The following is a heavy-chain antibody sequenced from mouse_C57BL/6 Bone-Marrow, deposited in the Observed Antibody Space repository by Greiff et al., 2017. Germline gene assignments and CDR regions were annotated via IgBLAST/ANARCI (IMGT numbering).Heavy chain of an antibody. CDR2: ISSGGDYI. D-gene: IGHD1-1*01. V-gene: IGHV5-9-1*02. CDR1: GFTFSSYA. J-gene: IGHJ3*01. Sequence: EVQLVESGAGLVKPGGSLKLSCAASGFTFSSYAMSWVRQTPEKRLEWVAYISSGGDYIYYADTVKGRFTISRDNARNTLYLQMSSLKSEDTAMYYCTRAYYSGSSYGFAYWGQGTLVTVSA. CDR3: TRAYYSGSSYGFAY.